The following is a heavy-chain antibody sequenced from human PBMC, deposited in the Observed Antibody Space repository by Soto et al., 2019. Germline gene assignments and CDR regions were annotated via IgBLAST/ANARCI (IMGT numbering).Heavy chain of an antibody. CDR3: PWGIVVVPAA. V-gene: IGHV4-30-4*01. Sequence: KSSETLSLTCTVSGGSISSGDYYWSWIRQPPGKGLEWIGYIYYSGSTYYNPPLKSRVTISVDTSKNQFSLKLSSVTAADTAVYYCPWGIVVVPAAWGQGTLVTVYS. CDR1: GGSISSGDYY. J-gene: IGHJ4*02. CDR2: IYYSGST. D-gene: IGHD2-2*01.